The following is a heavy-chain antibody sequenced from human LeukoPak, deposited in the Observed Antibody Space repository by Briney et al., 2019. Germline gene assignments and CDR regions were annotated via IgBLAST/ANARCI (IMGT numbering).Heavy chain of an antibody. CDR1: GYTFSNHA. CDR3: TILVDSAPSY. D-gene: IGHD3-3*02. CDR2: IGGTT. V-gene: IGHV3-23*01. J-gene: IGHJ4*02. Sequence: GGSLRLSCEASGYTFSNHAMMWIRQAPGKGLEWVSSIGGTTYYADPVRGRFTISRDNSKKTPYLLMNNLRAEDTALYCCTILVDSAPSYWGQGTLVTVSS.